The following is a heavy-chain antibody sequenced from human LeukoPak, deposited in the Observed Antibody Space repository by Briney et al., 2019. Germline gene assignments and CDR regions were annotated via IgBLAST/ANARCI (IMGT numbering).Heavy chain of an antibody. D-gene: IGHD3-10*01. J-gene: IGHJ5*02. Sequence: GGSLRLSCAASGFTFSSYGMHWVRQAPGKGLEWVAVIWYDGSDKYYADSVKGRFTISRDNSKNSLYLQMNSLRAEDTAVYYCARGFGRPWGQGTLVTVSS. V-gene: IGHV3-33*01. CDR2: IWYDGSDK. CDR3: ARGFGRP. CDR1: GFTFSSYG.